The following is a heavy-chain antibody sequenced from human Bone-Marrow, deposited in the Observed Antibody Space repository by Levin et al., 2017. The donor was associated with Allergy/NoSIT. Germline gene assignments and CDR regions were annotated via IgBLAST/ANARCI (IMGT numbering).Heavy chain of an antibody. V-gene: IGHV3-21*06. J-gene: IGHJ6*02. D-gene: IGHD3-16*01. CDR1: GFSVSDFA. CDR3: ARLKKYDSLDSYALDV. Sequence: PGGSLRLSCAASGFSVSDFAMTWVRQAPGKGLDWVASMSTSGTYIYYADALQGRLTISRDNSMNSVFLQMDSLSPEDTALYYCARLKKYDSLDSYALDVWGRGTAVTVSS. CDR2: MSTSGTYI.